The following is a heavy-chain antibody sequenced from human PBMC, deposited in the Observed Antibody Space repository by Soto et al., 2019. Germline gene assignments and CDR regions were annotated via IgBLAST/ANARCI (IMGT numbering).Heavy chain of an antibody. CDR3: ARGASSGFEYWYFDL. CDR2: INTKFGAT. CDR1: GGSFSKKA. Sequence: QVQLVQSGAELKKPGSSVKVSCEASGGSFSKKAISWVRQAPGQGLEWMGGINTKFGATNYAPKFQGRITITADESTNTVNMALSSLTSEDTAGYYCARGASSGFEYWYFDLWGRGTVVSVSS. J-gene: IGHJ2*01. V-gene: IGHV1-69*01. D-gene: IGHD5-12*01.